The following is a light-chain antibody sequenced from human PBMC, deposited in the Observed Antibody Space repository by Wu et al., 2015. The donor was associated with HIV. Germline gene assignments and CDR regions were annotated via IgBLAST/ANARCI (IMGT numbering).Light chain of an antibody. J-gene: IGKJ1*01. Sequence: QMTPVSFHPVCICGRQSHHRLPGSQSVSTWLAWYQQRPGKAPKLLIYKTSILKSGVPSRFSGSGSGTDFTLTISSLQPDDFATYYCQHYEGFPWAFGQGTKVEI. CDR3: QHYEGFPWA. V-gene: IGKV1-5*03. CDR2: KTS. CDR1: QSVSTW.